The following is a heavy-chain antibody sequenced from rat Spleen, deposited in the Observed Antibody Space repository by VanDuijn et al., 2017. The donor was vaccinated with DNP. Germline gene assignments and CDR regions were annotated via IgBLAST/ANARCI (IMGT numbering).Heavy chain of an antibody. Sequence: EVHLVESGGGLVQPGRSLKLSCAASGFSFNNYNMAWVRQVPKKGLEWVTTISYDGSKTYYRDSVKDRFTISRDNAKNTLFLQMDNLRSEDTATYYCVTHGSISSTSTGAMDVWGQGTSVTVSS. D-gene: IGHD1-5*01. J-gene: IGHJ4*01. CDR2: ISYDGSKT. CDR3: VTHGSISSTSTGAMDV. CDR1: GFSFNNYN. V-gene: IGHV5-7*01.